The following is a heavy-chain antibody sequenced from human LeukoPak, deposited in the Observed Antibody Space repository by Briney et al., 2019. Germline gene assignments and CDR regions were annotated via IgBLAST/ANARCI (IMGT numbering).Heavy chain of an antibody. D-gene: IGHD3-22*01. Sequence: SAKVSCKASRGTFSSYGISWVRQAPGQGLEWMGGVIAIFGRVKYGQKFQGRATITTDESTSTAYMELSSLTSEDTGVYYCARGELGDSSGFSFFDYWGQGTLVTVSS. CDR3: ARGELGDSSGFSFFDY. V-gene: IGHV1-69*05. CDR2: VIAIFGRV. J-gene: IGHJ4*02. CDR1: RGTFSSYG.